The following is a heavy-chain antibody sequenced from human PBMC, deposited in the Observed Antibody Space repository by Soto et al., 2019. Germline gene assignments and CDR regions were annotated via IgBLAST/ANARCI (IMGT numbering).Heavy chain of an antibody. V-gene: IGHV4-34*01. CDR3: ARGRHQQLGYFDY. J-gene: IGHJ4*02. Sequence: QVQLQQWGAGLLKPSETLSLTCAVYGGSFSGYYWSWIRQPPGKGLEWIGEINHSGSTNYNPSLKSRVTISVDTSKNQFSLKLSSVTAADTAVYYCARGRHQQLGYFDYWGQGTLVTVSS. CDR2: INHSGST. D-gene: IGHD6-13*01. CDR1: GGSFSGYY.